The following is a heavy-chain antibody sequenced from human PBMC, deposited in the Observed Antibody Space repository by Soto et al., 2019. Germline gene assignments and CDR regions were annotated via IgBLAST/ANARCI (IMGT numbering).Heavy chain of an antibody. CDR1: GGSIRSYY. J-gene: IGHJ6*02. V-gene: IGHV4-59*08. CDR3: ASLYGSSWFSLGMDV. Sequence: SETLSLTSPVSGGSIRSYYWSWIRQPPGKGLEWIGYLDNSGSTKYNPSLKSRVTISGDTSKNQFSLKLSSVTAADTAVYYCASLYGSSWFSLGMDVWGQGTTVTVSS. CDR2: LDNSGST. D-gene: IGHD6-13*01.